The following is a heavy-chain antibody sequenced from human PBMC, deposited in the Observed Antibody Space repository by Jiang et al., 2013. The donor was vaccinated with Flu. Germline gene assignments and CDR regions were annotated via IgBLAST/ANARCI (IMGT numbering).Heavy chain of an antibody. J-gene: IGHJ3*02. CDR3: ARVSHRIAGRPFRYAFDI. D-gene: IGHD6-6*01. CDR2: INHSGST. V-gene: IGHV4-34*01. Sequence: INHSGSTNYNRPSRVEVTISVDTSKNQFSLRLSSVTAADTAVYYCARVSHRIAGRPFRYAFDIWGQGTMVTVSS.